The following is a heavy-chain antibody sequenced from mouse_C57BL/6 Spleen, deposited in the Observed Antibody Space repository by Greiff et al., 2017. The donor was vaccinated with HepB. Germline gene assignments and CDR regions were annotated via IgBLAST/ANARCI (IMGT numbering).Heavy chain of an antibody. CDR1: GYTFTDYE. V-gene: IGHV1-15*01. CDR2: IDPETGGT. Sequence: VQLVESGAELVRPGASVTLSCKASGYTFTDYEMHWVKQTPVHGLEWIGAIDPETGGTAYNQKFKGKAILTADKSSSTAYMELRSLTSEDSAVYYCTRFDLYFDVWGTGTTVTVSS. J-gene: IGHJ1*03. CDR3: TRFDLYFDV.